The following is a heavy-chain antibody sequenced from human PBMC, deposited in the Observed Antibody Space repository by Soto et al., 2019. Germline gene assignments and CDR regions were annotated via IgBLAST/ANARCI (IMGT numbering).Heavy chain of an antibody. CDR1: SDSISSTKW. J-gene: IGHJ4*02. CDR3: ARSWNDYLFY. Sequence: QVLLQESGPGLVKSSETLSLTCAVSSDSISSTKWWSWVRQSPGKGLEWIGEIYPSGSTNYNPSLKSRVTISEDRSKNQFSLKLTSVTAADTVVYYCARSWNDYLFYWGQGTLVTVSS. D-gene: IGHD4-17*01. V-gene: IGHV4-4*02. CDR2: IYPSGST.